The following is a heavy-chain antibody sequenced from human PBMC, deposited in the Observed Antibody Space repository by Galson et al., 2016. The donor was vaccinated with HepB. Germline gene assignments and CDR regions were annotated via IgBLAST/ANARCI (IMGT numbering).Heavy chain of an antibody. CDR3: ARLGSSSPEGWVYYYYYGLDV. CDR1: GFTFGDYA. J-gene: IGHJ6*02. Sequence: SLRLSCAASGFTFGDYAMSWFRQAPGKGLEWIGFIRSEGFGGTTEYAASVKGRFTISRDDSKSIAYLQMNSLITEGTAVYYCARLGSSSPEGWVYYYYYGLDVWGQGTTVTVSS. CDR2: IRSEGFGGTT. V-gene: IGHV3-49*03. D-gene: IGHD6-6*01.